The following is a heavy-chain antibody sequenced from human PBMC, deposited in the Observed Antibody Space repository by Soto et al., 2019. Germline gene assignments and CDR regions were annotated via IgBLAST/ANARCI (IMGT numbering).Heavy chain of an antibody. CDR1: GYTFTSYA. Sequence: ASVKVSCKASGYTFTSYAMNWVRQAPGQGLEWMGWVNTNTGNPTYAQGFTGRFVFSLDTSVSTAYLQICSLKAEDTAVYYCAREFTIFGFYYYGMDVWGQGTTVTVSS. CDR3: AREFTIFGFYYYGMDV. D-gene: IGHD3-3*01. CDR2: VNTNTGNP. J-gene: IGHJ6*02. V-gene: IGHV7-4-1*01.